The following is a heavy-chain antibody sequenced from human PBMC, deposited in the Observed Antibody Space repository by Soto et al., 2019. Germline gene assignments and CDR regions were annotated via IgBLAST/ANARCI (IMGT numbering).Heavy chain of an antibody. Sequence: PSETLSLTCAVYGGSFSGYYWSWIRQPPGKGLEWIGEINHSGSTNYNPSLKSRVTISVDTSKNQFSLKLSSVTAADTAVFYCFTYYYDSSGYTQNYYFDYWGQGTLVTVSS. V-gene: IGHV4-34*01. D-gene: IGHD3-22*01. J-gene: IGHJ4*02. CDR3: FTYYYDSSGYTQNYYFDY. CDR2: INHSGST. CDR1: GGSFSGYY.